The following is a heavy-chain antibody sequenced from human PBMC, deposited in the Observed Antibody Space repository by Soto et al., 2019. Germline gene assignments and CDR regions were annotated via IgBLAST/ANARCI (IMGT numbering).Heavy chain of an antibody. J-gene: IGHJ3*01. CDR1: GGSISSYY. CDR2: IYYSGGT. V-gene: IGHV4-59*08. CDR3: ARPTKGGAFDL. Sequence: TETLSLTCIVSGGSISSYYWSWIRQPPGKGLEWIGYIYYSGGTNYNPSLKSRVTISVDTSNNQFSLRLSSVTAADTAMYYCARPTKGGAFDLWGQGTMVTVSS.